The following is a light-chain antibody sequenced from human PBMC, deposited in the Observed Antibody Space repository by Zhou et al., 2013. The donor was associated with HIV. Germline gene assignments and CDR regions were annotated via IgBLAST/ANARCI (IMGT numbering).Light chain of an antibody. Sequence: EIVLTQSPGTLSLSPGERVTLSCRASQSVSSSYLAWYQQKPGQAPRLLIYGASSRATGIPDRFSGSASGTDFTLTIARLEPEDFAVYYCQHYGSSPLFGQGTKVEIK. V-gene: IGKV3-20*01. CDR1: QSVSSSY. CDR2: GAS. J-gene: IGKJ1*01. CDR3: QHYGSSPL.